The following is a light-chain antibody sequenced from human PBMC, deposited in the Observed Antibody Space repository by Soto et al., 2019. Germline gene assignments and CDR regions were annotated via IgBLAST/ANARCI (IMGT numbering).Light chain of an antibody. CDR3: QQFGSSPRT. CDR1: QSVSSSY. Sequence: DIVLTQSPGNLSLSPGERATLSCRANQSVSSSYLAWYQQKPGQAPRLLIYGASSRATGIPDRFSGSGSGTDFTLTISRLEPEDFAVYYCQQFGSSPRTFGQGTKVDIK. V-gene: IGKV3-20*01. CDR2: GAS. J-gene: IGKJ1*01.